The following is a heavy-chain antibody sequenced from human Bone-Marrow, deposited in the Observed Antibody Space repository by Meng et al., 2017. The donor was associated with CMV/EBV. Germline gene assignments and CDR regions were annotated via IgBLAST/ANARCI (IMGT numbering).Heavy chain of an antibody. J-gene: IGHJ6*02. V-gene: IGHV3-15*01. CDR1: GFTVSNSW. CDR3: AADRPQLRHMYSYYGMDV. Sequence: GESLKISCAASGFTVSNSWMSWVRQARGKGLEWVGRIKTNTDGGTAEYATPVKGRFTISRDDSKNTLYLQMRSLKIEDTAVYYCAADRPQLRHMYSYYGMDVWGQGTTATVSS. CDR2: IKTNTDGGTA. D-gene: IGHD2-2*01.